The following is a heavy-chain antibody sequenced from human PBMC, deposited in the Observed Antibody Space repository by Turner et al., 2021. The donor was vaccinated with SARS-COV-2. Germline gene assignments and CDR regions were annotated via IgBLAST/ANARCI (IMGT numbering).Heavy chain of an antibody. V-gene: IGHV3-48*01. D-gene: IGHD2-15*01. CDR2: ISSSSSTI. J-gene: IGHJ6*02. CDR1: GFTFSRYS. Sequence: EVQLVESGGGLVQRGGSLRLSCSASGFTFSRYSMNWVRQAPGKGLEWVSYISSSSSTIYYADSVKGRFTISRDNAKNTLYLQMNSLRAEDTAVYYCASTSVVNYGMDIWGQGTTVTVSS. CDR3: ASTSVVNYGMDI.